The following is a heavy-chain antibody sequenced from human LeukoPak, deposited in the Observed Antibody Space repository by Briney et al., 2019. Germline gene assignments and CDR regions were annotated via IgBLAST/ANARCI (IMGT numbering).Heavy chain of an antibody. CDR2: IYHSGST. J-gene: IGHJ6*03. D-gene: IGHD3-22*01. V-gene: IGHV4-38-2*01. Sequence: SETLSLTCAVSGYSISSGYYWGWIRQPPGKGLEWIGSIYHSGSTYYNPSLKSRVTISVDTSKNQFSLKLSSVTAADTPVYYCARNRPYDSSGYYSGDYYYYYMDVWGKGTTVTVSS. CDR3: ARNRPYDSSGYYSGDYYYYYMDV. CDR1: GYSISSGYY.